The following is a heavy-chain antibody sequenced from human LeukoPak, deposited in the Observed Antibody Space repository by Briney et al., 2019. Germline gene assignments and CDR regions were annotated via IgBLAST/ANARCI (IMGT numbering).Heavy chain of an antibody. V-gene: IGHV1-8*01. CDR2: MNPNSGNT. CDR3: LTMVRGAFDY. Sequence: GASLKVSFKAAVYTFTSYDINWVRQATAQGLEWKGWMNPNSGNTGYAQKFQGRVTMARNTSISTAYMELSSLRSEDPAVYYCLTMVRGAFDYRGQGSLVTVSS. CDR1: VYTFTSYD. D-gene: IGHD3-10*01. J-gene: IGHJ4*02.